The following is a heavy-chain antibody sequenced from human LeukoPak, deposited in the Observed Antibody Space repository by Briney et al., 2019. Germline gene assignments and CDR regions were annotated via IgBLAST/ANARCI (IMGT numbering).Heavy chain of an antibody. Sequence: PSETLSLTCTVSGGSISSSNYYWGWIRQPPGKGLQWIGNIYYSGSTYYNPSLKSRVSISLDTSKNHFSLRLTSVTAADAAVFYCARLSGPLQFCSGGPCYSDWYFDLWGRGTLVTVSS. V-gene: IGHV4-39*02. J-gene: IGHJ2*01. D-gene: IGHD2-15*01. CDR1: GGSISSSNYY. CDR3: ARLSGPLQFCSGGPCYSDWYFDL. CDR2: IYYSGST.